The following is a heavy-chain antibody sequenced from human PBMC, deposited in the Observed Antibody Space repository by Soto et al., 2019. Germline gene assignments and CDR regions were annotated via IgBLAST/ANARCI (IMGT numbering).Heavy chain of an antibody. Sequence: EVQLLESRGGLVQPGGSLRLSCAASGFTFSSYAMSWVRQAPGKGLEWVSAISGSGGSTYYADSVKGRFTISRDNSKNTLYLQMNSLRAEDTAVYYCAKEAPATVMDYYYYYMDVWGKGTTVTVSS. CDR3: AKEAPATVMDYYYYYMDV. V-gene: IGHV3-23*01. CDR1: GFTFSSYA. D-gene: IGHD4-17*01. J-gene: IGHJ6*03. CDR2: ISGSGGST.